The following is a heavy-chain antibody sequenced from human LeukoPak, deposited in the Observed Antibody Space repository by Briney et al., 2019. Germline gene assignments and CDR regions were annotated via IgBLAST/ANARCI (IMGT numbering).Heavy chain of an antibody. CDR2: ISSSSSYI. V-gene: IGHV3-21*01. J-gene: IGHJ4*02. Sequence: GGSLRLSCAASGFTFSSYSMNWVRQAPEKGLEWVSSISSSSSYINYADSVKGRFTISRDNAKNSLYLQMNSLRAEDTAVYYCARDRSFNYYDSSGYRDYWGQGTLVTVSS. CDR3: ARDRSFNYYDSSGYRDY. CDR1: GFTFSSYS. D-gene: IGHD3-22*01.